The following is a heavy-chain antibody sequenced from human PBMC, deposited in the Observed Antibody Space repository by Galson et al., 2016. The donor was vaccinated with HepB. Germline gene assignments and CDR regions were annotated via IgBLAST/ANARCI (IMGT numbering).Heavy chain of an antibody. CDR3: AKLWGVRSGLAYPMDAFDF. D-gene: IGHD3-10*01. CDR2: ISNSGGST. J-gene: IGHJ3*01. V-gene: IGHV3-23*01. Sequence: SLRLSCAASGFTFSKFAMNWVRQAPGKGLEWVAGISNSGGSTYYADSVKGRVTISRDNSKNTLFLQLNSLRAEDTALYYCAKLWGVRSGLAYPMDAFDFWGQGTLVTVSS. CDR1: GFTFSKFA.